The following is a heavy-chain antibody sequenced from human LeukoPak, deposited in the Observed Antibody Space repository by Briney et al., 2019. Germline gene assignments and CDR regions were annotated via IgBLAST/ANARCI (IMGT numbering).Heavy chain of an antibody. V-gene: IGHV1-2*02. CDR3: AKCYSGSYFYGWFDP. CDR1: GYTFTGYY. Sequence: ASVKVSCKASGYTFTGYYMHWVRQAPGQGLEWMGWINPNSGGTDYAQKFQGRVTMTRDTSISTAYMELNRLRSDDTAVYYCAKCYSGSYFYGWFDPWGQGTLVTVSS. D-gene: IGHD1-26*01. CDR2: INPNSGGT. J-gene: IGHJ5*02.